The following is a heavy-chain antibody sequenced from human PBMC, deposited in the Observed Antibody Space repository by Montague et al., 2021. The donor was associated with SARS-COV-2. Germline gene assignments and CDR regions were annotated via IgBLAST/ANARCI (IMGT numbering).Heavy chain of an antibody. Sequence: SLRLSCAASGFDSNGYALHWVRQAPGQGLEWVALISYEGSMKFYADSVKGRFTISRDSSKNTLYLDMNNLSPEDTAVYYCARPPSLHAFHLNGFYSLASWGRGTLVTVSS. CDR1: GFDSNGYA. J-gene: IGHJ4*02. CDR2: ISYEGSMK. D-gene: IGHD3-9*01. V-gene: IGHV3-30*04. CDR3: ARPPSLHAFHLNGFYSLAS.